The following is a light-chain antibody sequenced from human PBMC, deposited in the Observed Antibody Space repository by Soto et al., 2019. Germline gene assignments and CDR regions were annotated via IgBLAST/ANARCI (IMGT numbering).Light chain of an antibody. J-gene: IGLJ1*01. Sequence: HSVLAQQPSLSGAPGPQVTISCTGSISNIGAGYDLHWYQQLPGTAPKLLLYGNSNRPSGVPDRFSGSKSGTSASLAITGLQAEDEADYYCQSYDSSLSAYVFGTGTKATV. CDR1: ISNIGAGYD. CDR2: GNS. CDR3: QSYDSSLSAYV. V-gene: IGLV1-40*01.